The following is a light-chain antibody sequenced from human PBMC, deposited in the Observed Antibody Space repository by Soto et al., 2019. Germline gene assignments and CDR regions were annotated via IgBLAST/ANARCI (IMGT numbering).Light chain of an antibody. J-gene: IGLJ2*01. CDR3: SSYTSSSTLVV. V-gene: IGLV2-14*01. Sequence: QSVLTQSASVSGSPGQSITISCTGTSSDVGGYNFVSWYQQHPGKAPKLMIFEVNNRPSGVSTRFSVSKSGNTACLTISGLQAEDEADYYCSSYTSSSTLVVFGGGTQLTVL. CDR1: SSDVGGYNF. CDR2: EVN.